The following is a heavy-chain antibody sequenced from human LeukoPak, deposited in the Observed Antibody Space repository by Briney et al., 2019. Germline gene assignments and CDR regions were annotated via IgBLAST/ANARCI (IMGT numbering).Heavy chain of an antibody. J-gene: IGHJ4*02. CDR1: GYTFTSYT. CDR2: INAGNGNT. Sequence: ASVKVPCKASGYTFTSYTIHWVRQAPGQRLEWMGWINAGNGNTKYSQKLQGRVTITRDTSASTDYMELSSLRSEDTDVYYCARVRQWLAQPFDYWGQGTLVTVSS. CDR3: ARVRQWLAQPFDY. V-gene: IGHV1-3*01. D-gene: IGHD6-19*01.